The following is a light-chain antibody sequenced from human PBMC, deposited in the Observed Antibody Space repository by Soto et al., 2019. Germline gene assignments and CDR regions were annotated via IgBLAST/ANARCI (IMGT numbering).Light chain of an antibody. CDR1: SSDVGGYNY. CDR2: DVS. CDR3: SSYTTSNTRQIV. J-gene: IGLJ1*01. Sequence: QSVLTQPASVSGSPGQSITISCTGTSSDVGGYNYVSWYQQHPGKAPKFMIYDVSNRPSGVSNRFSGSKSDNTASLTISGLQAEDEADYYCSSYTTSNTRQIVFGTGIKLTVL. V-gene: IGLV2-14*01.